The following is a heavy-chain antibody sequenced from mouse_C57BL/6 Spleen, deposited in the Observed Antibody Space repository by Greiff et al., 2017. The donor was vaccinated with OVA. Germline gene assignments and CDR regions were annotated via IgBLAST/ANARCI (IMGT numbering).Heavy chain of an antibody. D-gene: IGHD2-3*01. V-gene: IGHV1-15*01. CDR2: IDPETGGT. CDR1: GYTFTDYE. CDR3: TNDGY. J-gene: IGHJ2*01. Sequence: VKLMESGAELVRPGASVTLSCKASGYTFTDYEMHWVKQTPVHGLEWIGAIDPETGGTAYNQKFKGKAILTADKSSSTAYMELRSLTSEDSAVYYCTNDGYWGQGTTLTVSS.